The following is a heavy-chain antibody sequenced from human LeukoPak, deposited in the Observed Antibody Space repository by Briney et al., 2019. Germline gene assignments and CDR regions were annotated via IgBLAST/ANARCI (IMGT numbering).Heavy chain of an antibody. D-gene: IGHD3-10*01. Sequence: ASVKVSCKASGYTFTSYGISWVRQAPGQGLEWMGWISAYNGNTNYAQKLQGRVTMTTDTSTSTAYMELRSLRSDDTAVYYCARDRAITMVRGDIDYWGQGTLVTVSS. V-gene: IGHV1-18*01. CDR2: ISAYNGNT. CDR1: GYTFTSYG. CDR3: ARDRAITMVRGDIDY. J-gene: IGHJ4*02.